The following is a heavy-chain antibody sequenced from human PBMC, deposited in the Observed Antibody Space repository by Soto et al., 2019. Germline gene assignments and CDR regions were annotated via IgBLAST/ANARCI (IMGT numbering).Heavy chain of an antibody. CDR3: ARYREGDYYDSSGSPGWYFDL. V-gene: IGHV4-39*07. J-gene: IGHJ2*01. CDR1: GGSISSSSYY. Sequence: SETLSLTCTVSGGSISSSSYYWVWIRQPPGKGLEWIGSIYYSGSTYYNPSLKSRVTISVDTSKNQFSLKLSSVTAADTAVYYCARYREGDYYDSSGSPGWYFDLWGRGTLVT. D-gene: IGHD3-22*01. CDR2: IYYSGST.